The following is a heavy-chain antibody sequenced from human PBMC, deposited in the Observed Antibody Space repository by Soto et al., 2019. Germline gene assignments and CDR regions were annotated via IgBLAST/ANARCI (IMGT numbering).Heavy chain of an antibody. J-gene: IGHJ6*02. CDR2: INQSVNT. V-gene: IGHV4-34*01. CDR1: GESLIDYY. Sequence: SETLSLTCADYGESLIDYYWTCIRHPPGKGLEWLGEINQSVNTNYNPSPTSRITMSADTSQKHFSLKVTSVTAADTAVYYFARGTVYVTFWLHCVDVWGQGTKVTVS. CDR3: ARGTVYVTFWLHCVDV. D-gene: IGHD3-3*01.